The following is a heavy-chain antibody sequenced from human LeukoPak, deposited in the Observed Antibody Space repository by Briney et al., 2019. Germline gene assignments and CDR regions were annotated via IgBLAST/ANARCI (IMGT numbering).Heavy chain of an antibody. J-gene: IGHJ4*02. D-gene: IGHD3-16*01. V-gene: IGHV3-23*01. CDR3: AKSRVRGFDY. Sequence: GGSLRLSCAASGFTFSNYSMNWVRQAPGKGVEWVSAISGSGGSTYYADSVKGRFTISRDNSKNTLYLQMNSLRAEDTAVYYCAKSRVRGFDYWGQGTLVTVSS. CDR1: GFTFSNYS. CDR2: ISGSGGST.